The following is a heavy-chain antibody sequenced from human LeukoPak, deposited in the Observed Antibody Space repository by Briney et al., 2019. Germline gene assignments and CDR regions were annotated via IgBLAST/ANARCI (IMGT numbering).Heavy chain of an antibody. CDR1: GVTFSDYY. CDR2: ISNTGGAK. D-gene: IGHD3-22*01. Sequence: PGGSLRLSCAASGVTFSDYYMNWLRQSPGRGLEWLSYISNTGGAKYYSDSVRGRFTISRDNAKNSVYLEMNSLRAEDTAVYFCASDSSGYFGLWGQGTLVTVSS. J-gene: IGHJ4*02. V-gene: IGHV3-11*01. CDR3: ASDSSGYFGL.